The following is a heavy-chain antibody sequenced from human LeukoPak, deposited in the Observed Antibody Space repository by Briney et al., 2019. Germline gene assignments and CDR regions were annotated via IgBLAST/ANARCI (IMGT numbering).Heavy chain of an antibody. D-gene: IGHD6-13*01. J-gene: IGHJ4*02. V-gene: IGHV1-2*02. CDR1: GYTFTGYY. Sequence: ASVKVSCKASGYTFTGYYMHWVRQAPGQGLEWMGWINPKSGGTNYAQKFQGRVTMTRDTSISTAYMELSRLRSDDTAVYYCAREAAAAGENYFDYWGQGTLVTVSS. CDR3: AREAAAAGENYFDY. CDR2: INPKSGGT.